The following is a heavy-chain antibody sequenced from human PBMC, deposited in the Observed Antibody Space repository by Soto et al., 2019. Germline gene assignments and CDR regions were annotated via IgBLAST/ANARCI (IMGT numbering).Heavy chain of an antibody. CDR1: PCRFRIYW. CDR2: IYPGDSDT. CDR3: ARPTDYGGGMDV. D-gene: IGHD4-17*01. Sequence: GACRNHSFNGSPCRFRIYWSGGLRQLNGKGQEWMGIIYPGDSDTRYSPSFQGQVTISADKSMSTAYLQWSSLKASDTAMYYCARPTDYGGGMDVWGQGNSVSVS. V-gene: IGHV5-51*01. J-gene: IGHJ6*02.